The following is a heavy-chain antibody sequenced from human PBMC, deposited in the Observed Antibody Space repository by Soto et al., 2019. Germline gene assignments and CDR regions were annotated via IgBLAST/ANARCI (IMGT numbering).Heavy chain of an antibody. CDR2: VHHTVST. Sequence: PWETLSLTCTVSGGSFKSGSSSCSWIGQHPGKGLAWLGAVHHTVSTSYNPSLKSRVSISMDTSKNQLSLNLDTVTAADTAVYFCARDFAYFDSSGQGTLVTVSS. J-gene: IGHJ4*02. CDR1: GGSFKSGSSS. V-gene: IGHV4-61*01. CDR3: ARDFAYFDS. D-gene: IGHD3-3*01.